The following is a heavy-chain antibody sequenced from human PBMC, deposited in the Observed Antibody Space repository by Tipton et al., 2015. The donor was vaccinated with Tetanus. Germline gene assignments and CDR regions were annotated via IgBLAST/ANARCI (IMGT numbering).Heavy chain of an antibody. J-gene: IGHJ4*02. CDR2: INYGGST. V-gene: IGHV4-39*01. D-gene: IGHD5-18*01. CDR3: ARQKRGYSYGAFDY. CDR1: GGSVSNASYF. Sequence: TLSLTCTVSGGSVSNASYFWGWIRQSPEKGLEWIGFINYGGSTYYNPSLRSRVTLSVDTSKNHFSLKLSSVTAADTAVYYCARQKRGYSYGAFDYWGQGTLVTVSS.